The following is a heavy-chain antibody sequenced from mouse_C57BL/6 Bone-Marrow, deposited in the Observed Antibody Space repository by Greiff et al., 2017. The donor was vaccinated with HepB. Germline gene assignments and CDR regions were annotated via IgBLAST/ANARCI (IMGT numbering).Heavy chain of an antibody. CDR3: ARSDLFAY. V-gene: IGHV1-76*01. CDR1: GYTFTDYY. Sequence: QVQLQQSGAELVRPGASVKLSCKASGYTFTDYYINWVKQRPGQGLEWIARIDPGSGNTYYNEKFKGKATLTAEKSSSTAYMQLSSLTSEASAVYFCARSDLFAYWGQGTLVTVSA. CDR2: IDPGSGNT. J-gene: IGHJ3*01.